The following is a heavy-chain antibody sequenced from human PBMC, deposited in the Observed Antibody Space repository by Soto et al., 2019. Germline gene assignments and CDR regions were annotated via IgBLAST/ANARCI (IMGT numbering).Heavy chain of an antibody. CDR2: ISYDGSNK. V-gene: IGHV3-30*18. Sequence: QVQLVESGGGVVQPGRSLRLSCAASGFTFSSYGMHWVRQAPGKGLEWVAVISYDGSNKYYADSVKGRFTISRDNYKNTLYLQMNSLRAEDTAVYYCAKEDIVVVVAATWYFQHWGQGTLVTVSS. CDR3: AKEDIVVVVAATWYFQH. J-gene: IGHJ1*01. CDR1: GFTFSSYG. D-gene: IGHD2-15*01.